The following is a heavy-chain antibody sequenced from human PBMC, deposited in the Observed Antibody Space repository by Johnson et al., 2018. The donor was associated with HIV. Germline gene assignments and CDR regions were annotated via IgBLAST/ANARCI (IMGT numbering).Heavy chain of an antibody. D-gene: IGHD4-17*01. Sequence: LVESGGGLVQPGGSLRLSCAASGFTFSSYAMSWVRQAPGKGLDWVAAIGGSGGSTYYSDSVRGRFTISRDNSKNTLYLQMNSMRAEDTAVYYCARGEDGVDAFDIWGQGTMVTVSS. J-gene: IGHJ3*02. CDR3: ARGEDGVDAFDI. CDR1: GFTFSSYA. CDR2: IGGSGGST. V-gene: IGHV3-23*04.